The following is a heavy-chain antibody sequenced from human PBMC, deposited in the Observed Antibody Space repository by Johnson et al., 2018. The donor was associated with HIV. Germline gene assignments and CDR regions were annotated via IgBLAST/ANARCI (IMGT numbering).Heavy chain of an antibody. D-gene: IGHD6-13*01. V-gene: IGHV3-30*03. J-gene: IGHJ3*02. CDR2: ISYDGSNK. CDR1: GFTFSSYG. CDR3: ARERGSSSWYFDAFDI. Sequence: QVQLVESGGGLVQPGGSLRLSCAASGFTFSSYGMSWVRQAPGKGLEWVVVISYDGSNKYYADSVKGRFTISRDNSKNTLYLQMNSLRAEDTAVYYCARERGSSSWYFDAFDIWGQGTMVTVSS.